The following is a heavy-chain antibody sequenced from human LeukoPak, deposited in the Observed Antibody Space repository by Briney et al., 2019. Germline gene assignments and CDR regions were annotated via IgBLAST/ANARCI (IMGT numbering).Heavy chain of an antibody. V-gene: IGHV3-21*01. J-gene: IGHJ3*02. CDR1: GFTSSSYS. D-gene: IGHD6-13*01. CDR3: ARLWQQLVVNAFDI. CDR2: ISSSSSYI. Sequence: GGSLRLSCAASGFTSSSYSMNWVRQAPGKGLEWVSSISSSSSYIYYADSVKGRFTISRDNSKNTLYLQMNSLRAEDTAVYYCARLWQQLVVNAFDIWGQGTMVTVSS.